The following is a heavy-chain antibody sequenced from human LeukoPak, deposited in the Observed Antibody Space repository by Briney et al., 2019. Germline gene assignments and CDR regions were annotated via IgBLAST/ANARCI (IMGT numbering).Heavy chain of an antibody. J-gene: IGHJ4*02. Sequence: PGGSLRFSCAASGFTFSSYEMNWVRQAPGKGLEWVSYISSSGSTIYYADSVKGRFTISRDNAKNSLYLQMNSLRAEDTALYYCARDFRSRYCSSTSCYTFDYWGQGTLVTVSS. D-gene: IGHD2-2*01. CDR2: ISSSGSTI. V-gene: IGHV3-48*03. CDR1: GFTFSSYE. CDR3: ARDFRSRYCSSTSCYTFDY.